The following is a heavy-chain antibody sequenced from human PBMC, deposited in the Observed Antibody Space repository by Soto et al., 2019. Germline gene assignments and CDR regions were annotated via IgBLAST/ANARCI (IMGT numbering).Heavy chain of an antibody. Sequence: PSETLSLTCAVYGGSFSGYYWSWIRQPPGKGLEWIGEINHSGSTNYNPSLKSRVTISVDTSKNQFSLKLSSVTAADTAVYYCARVHFWSGYYTYLDYWGQGTLVTVSS. V-gene: IGHV4-34*01. J-gene: IGHJ4*02. CDR2: INHSGST. D-gene: IGHD3-3*02. CDR3: ARVHFWSGYYTYLDY. CDR1: GGSFSGYY.